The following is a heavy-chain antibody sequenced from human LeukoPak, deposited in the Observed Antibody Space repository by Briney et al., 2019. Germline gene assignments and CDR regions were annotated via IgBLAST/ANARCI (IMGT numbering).Heavy chain of an antibody. Sequence: GGSLRLSCAASGFTFSSYWMSWVRQVPGKGLEWVANIKQDGSEKYYVDSVKGRFTISRDNAKNSLYLQMNSLRAEDTAVYYCAREPRYCSGGSCSYYYGMDVWGQGTTVTVSS. CDR3: AREPRYCSGGSCSYYYGMDV. CDR2: IKQDGSEK. J-gene: IGHJ6*02. CDR1: GFTFSSYW. V-gene: IGHV3-7*01. D-gene: IGHD2-15*01.